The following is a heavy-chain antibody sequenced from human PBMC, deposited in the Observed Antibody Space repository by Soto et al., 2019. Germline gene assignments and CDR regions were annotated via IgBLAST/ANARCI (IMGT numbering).Heavy chain of an antibody. CDR2: INPSGGST. Sequence: ASVKVSCKASGYTFTSYFMHWVRQAPGQGLEWMGIINPSGGSTSYAQKFQGRVTMTRDTSTSTVYMELSSLRSEDTAVYYCAREDSGYSSTWYTHYWGQGTLVTVPS. V-gene: IGHV1-46*01. D-gene: IGHD6-13*01. CDR3: AREDSGYSSTWYTHY. J-gene: IGHJ4*02. CDR1: GYTFTSYF.